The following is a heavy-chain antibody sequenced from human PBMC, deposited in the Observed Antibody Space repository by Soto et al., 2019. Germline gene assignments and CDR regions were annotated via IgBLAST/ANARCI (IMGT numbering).Heavy chain of an antibody. V-gene: IGHV1-2*02. J-gene: IGHJ6*02. CDR3: ARNMDYYYGRGSGNGHGV. CDR2: INPKFGDT. CDR1: GYTFTAYY. D-gene: IGHD3-10*02. Sequence: QVRLVQSGAEVKEPGDSVRVSCEASGYTFTAYYIHWVRRAPGQGLEWMGWINPKFGDTTYAQDFQGRVSMTRDMSISTVYMELSRLTSDDTTIYYGARNMDYYYGRGSGNGHGVWGQGTTVTVFS.